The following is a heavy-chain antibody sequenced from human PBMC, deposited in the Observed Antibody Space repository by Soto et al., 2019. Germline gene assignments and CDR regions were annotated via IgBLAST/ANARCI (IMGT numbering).Heavy chain of an antibody. CDR2: IIAIFGTA. Sequence: QVQLVQSGAEVKKPGSSVKVSCKASGGTFGSYAISWVRQAPGQGLGWMGGIIAIFGTANYAQKFQGRDTITADKSTSKDYMELSSLRSEETAVYYCARVGAYCGGDCYNYGMDAWGQGTTVNVSS. V-gene: IGHV1-69*06. CDR3: ARVGAYCGGDCYNYGMDA. CDR1: GGTFGSYA. D-gene: IGHD2-21*02. J-gene: IGHJ6*02.